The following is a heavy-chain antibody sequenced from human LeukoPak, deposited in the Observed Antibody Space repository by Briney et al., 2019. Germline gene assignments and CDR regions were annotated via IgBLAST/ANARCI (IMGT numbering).Heavy chain of an antibody. Sequence: ASVKVSCKASGGTFSSYAISWVRQAPGQGLEWMGGIIPIFGTANYAQKFQGRVTITADESTSTAYMELSSLRSEATAVYYCARDVVYYGSGSPNWFDPWGQGTLVTVSS. CDR2: IIPIFGTA. V-gene: IGHV1-69*01. J-gene: IGHJ5*02. D-gene: IGHD3-10*01. CDR1: GGTFSSYA. CDR3: ARDVVYYGSGSPNWFDP.